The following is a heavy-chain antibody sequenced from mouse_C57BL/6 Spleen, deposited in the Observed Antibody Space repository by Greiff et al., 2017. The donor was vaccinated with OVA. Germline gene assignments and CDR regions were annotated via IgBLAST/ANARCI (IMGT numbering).Heavy chain of an antibody. CDR3: GAWFAY. V-gene: IGHV1-42*01. Sequence: EVQRVESGPELVKPGASVKISCKASGYSFTGYYMNWVKQSPEKSLEWIGEINPSTGGTTYNQKFKAKATLTVDKSSSTAYMQLKSLTSEDSAVYYCGAWFAYWGQGTLVTVSA. CDR1: GYSFTGYY. J-gene: IGHJ3*01. CDR2: INPSTGGT.